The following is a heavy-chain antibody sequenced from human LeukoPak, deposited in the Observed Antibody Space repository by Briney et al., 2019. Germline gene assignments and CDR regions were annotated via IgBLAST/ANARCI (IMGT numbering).Heavy chain of an antibody. D-gene: IGHD2-2*01. J-gene: IGHJ4*02. V-gene: IGHV3-11*06. CDR1: GFTFSDYH. CDR2: ISSSSYT. Sequence: PGGSLRLSCAASGFTFSDYHMSWIRQAPGNGLEGVSYISSSSYTNYADSVKGRFTISRDNAKNSLYLQMNSLRAEDTAVYYCARGRSTSWMSSMGYWGQGTLVTVSS. CDR3: ARGRSTSWMSSMGY.